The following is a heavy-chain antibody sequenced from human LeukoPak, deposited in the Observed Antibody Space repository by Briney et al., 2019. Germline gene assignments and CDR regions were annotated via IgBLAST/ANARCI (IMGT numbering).Heavy chain of an antibody. CDR2: ISSSGSTI. CDR1: GFTFSDYY. Sequence: PGGSLRLSCAASGFTFSDYYMSWIRQAPGKALEWVSYISSSGSTIYYADSVKGRFTISRDNPKNSLYLQMNSLRAEDTAVYYCARVRVPAASSYGDYSGYWGQGTLVTVSS. CDR3: ARVRVPAASSYGDYSGY. V-gene: IGHV3-11*04. D-gene: IGHD2-2*01. J-gene: IGHJ4*02.